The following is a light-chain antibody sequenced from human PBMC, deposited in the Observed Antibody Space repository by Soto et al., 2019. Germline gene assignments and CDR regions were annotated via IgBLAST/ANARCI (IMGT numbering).Light chain of an antibody. CDR3: MQPLQTLIT. V-gene: IGKV2-28*01. CDR2: LGS. Sequence: EIVLTQSPLSLSVSPGEPASISCRSSQSLTHSSGYNYLDWYLLKSGQPPQLVIYLGSNRGSGVHDRFSGSGSGTHFTLTISRVETEDAGVYFCMQPLQTLITFGQGTRLEIQ. J-gene: IGKJ5*01. CDR1: QSLTHSSGYNY.